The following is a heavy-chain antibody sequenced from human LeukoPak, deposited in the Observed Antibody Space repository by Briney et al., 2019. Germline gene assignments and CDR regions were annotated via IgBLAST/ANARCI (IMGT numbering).Heavy chain of an antibody. V-gene: IGHV2-5*02. CDR1: GFSLTTRGEA. D-gene: IGHD6-13*01. CDR3: AHRRPGIGAAGI. CDR2: IYWDDDK. Sequence: SGPTLVKPTQPLSLTCTFSGFSLTTRGEAVDWVRQPRGKALEWDDLIYWDDDKRYSPSLQSRLTNTKDTSKNLVVLTMTNMETVDTATYYCAHRRPGIGAAGIWGQGTLVTVSS. J-gene: IGHJ4*02.